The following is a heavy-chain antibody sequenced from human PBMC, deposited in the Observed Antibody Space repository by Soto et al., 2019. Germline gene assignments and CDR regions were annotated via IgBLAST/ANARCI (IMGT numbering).Heavy chain of an antibody. D-gene: IGHD3-3*01. CDR3: ARPGPYYDFWSGSPRYYYYGMDV. CDR1: GYTFTSYG. CDR2: ISAYNGNT. Sequence: ASVKVSCKASGYTFTSYGISWVRQAPGQGLEWMGWISAYNGNTNYAQKLQGRVTMTTDTSTSTAYMELRSLRSDDTAVYYCARPGPYYDFWSGSPRYYYYGMDVWGQGTTVTVS. V-gene: IGHV1-18*01. J-gene: IGHJ6*02.